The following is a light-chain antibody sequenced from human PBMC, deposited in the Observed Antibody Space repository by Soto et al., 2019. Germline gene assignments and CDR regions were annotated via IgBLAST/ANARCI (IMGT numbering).Light chain of an antibody. CDR2: GAS. J-gene: IGKJ2*01. Sequence: EIVWTQSPGTLSLSPGERATLSCMASQSVSSSYLAWYQQRPGQAPRLLISGASSRATGIPDRFSGFGSGTDFTLTISRLEPEDFAVYYCQQYVSSPGTFGQGNKLAIK. CDR3: QQYVSSPGT. V-gene: IGKV3-20*01. CDR1: QSVSSSY.